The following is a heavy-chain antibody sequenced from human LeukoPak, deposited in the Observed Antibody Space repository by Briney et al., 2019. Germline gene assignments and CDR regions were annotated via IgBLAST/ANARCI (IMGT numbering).Heavy chain of an antibody. J-gene: IGHJ4*02. CDR2: IRYDGSNK. Sequence: PGGSLRLSCAASGFTFSSYGMHWVRQAPGRGLEWVAFIRYDGSNKYYADSVKGRFTISRDNSKNTLYLQMNSLRAEDTAVYYCAKEPGVYRPTYYFDYWGQGTLVTVSS. D-gene: IGHD5-18*01. V-gene: IGHV3-30*02. CDR3: AKEPGVYRPTYYFDY. CDR1: GFTFSSYG.